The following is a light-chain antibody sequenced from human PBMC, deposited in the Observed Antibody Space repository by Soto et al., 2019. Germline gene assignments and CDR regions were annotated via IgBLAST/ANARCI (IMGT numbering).Light chain of an antibody. CDR3: SSYTSSSTLVV. CDR2: DVS. J-gene: IGLJ2*01. Sequence: QSAQTQPASVSWSPGQSITISCTGTSSDVGGYNYVSWYQQHPGKAPKLMIYDVSNRPSGVSNRFSGSKSGNTASLTISGLQAEDEADYYCSSYTSSSTLVVFGGGTKLTVL. CDR1: SSDVGGYNY. V-gene: IGLV2-14*01.